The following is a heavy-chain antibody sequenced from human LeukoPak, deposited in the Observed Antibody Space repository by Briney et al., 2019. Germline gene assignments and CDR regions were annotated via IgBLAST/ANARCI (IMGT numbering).Heavy chain of an antibody. J-gene: IGHJ4*02. D-gene: IGHD6-13*01. V-gene: IGHV3-33*01. CDR2: IWYDGSNK. CDR3: ARDDSSSWTLDYFDY. CDR1: GFTFSSYG. Sequence: GGSLRLSCAASGFTFSSYGMHWVRQAPGKGLEWVAVIWYDGSNKYYADSVEGRFTISRDNSKNTLYLQMNSLRAEDTAVYYCARDDSSSWTLDYFDYWGQGTLVTVSS.